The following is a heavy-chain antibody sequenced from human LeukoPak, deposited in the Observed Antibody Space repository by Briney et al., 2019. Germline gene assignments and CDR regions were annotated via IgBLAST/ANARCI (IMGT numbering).Heavy chain of an antibody. Sequence: QSGGSLRLSCAASGFTFSSFEMSWVRQAPGKGLEWVSAISGSGGSAYYADSVKGRFTISRDNSRNSLSLQMNSLRAEDTALYYCAKTGYSGGWYRIWDYWGQGTLVTVSS. CDR3: AKTGYSGGWYRIWDY. V-gene: IGHV3-23*01. J-gene: IGHJ4*02. CDR2: ISGSGGSA. CDR1: GFTFSSFE. D-gene: IGHD6-19*01.